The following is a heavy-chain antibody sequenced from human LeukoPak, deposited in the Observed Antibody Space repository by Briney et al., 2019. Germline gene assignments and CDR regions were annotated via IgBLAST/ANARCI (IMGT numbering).Heavy chain of an antibody. V-gene: IGHV5-51*01. CDR3: ARRRDGYNFFDY. Sequence: LGESLKIPCNSSGYSLTSYWIGWVRQMPGTGLEWMGIIYDTRYSPSFQGQVTISADKSISTAYLQWSSLKASDTAMYYCARRRDGYNFFDYWGQGTLVTVSS. CDR1: GYSLTSYW. CDR2: IYDT. D-gene: IGHD5-24*01. J-gene: IGHJ4*02.